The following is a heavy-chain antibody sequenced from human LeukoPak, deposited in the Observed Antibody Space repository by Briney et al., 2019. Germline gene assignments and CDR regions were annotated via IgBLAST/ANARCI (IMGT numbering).Heavy chain of an antibody. V-gene: IGHV1-3*01. D-gene: IGHD2/OR15-2a*01. Sequence: ASVKVSCKASGYTFTSYAMHWVRQAPGQRLEWIGWINAGNGNTKYSQKFQGRVTITRDTSASTAYMELSSLRSEDTAVYYCVLLDQNIPIDPWGQGTLVTVFS. CDR1: GYTFTSYA. J-gene: IGHJ5*02. CDR2: INAGNGNT. CDR3: VLLDQNIPIDP.